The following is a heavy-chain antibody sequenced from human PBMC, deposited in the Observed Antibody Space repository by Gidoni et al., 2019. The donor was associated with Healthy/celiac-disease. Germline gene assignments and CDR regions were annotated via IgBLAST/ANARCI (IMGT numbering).Heavy chain of an antibody. V-gene: IGHV3-30*04. CDR1: GFPFSSYA. CDR2: ISYDGSNK. Sequence: QVQLVESGGGVVQPGRSLRLSCAASGFPFSSYAMHWVRQAPGKGLEWVAVISYDGSNKYYADSVKGRFTISRDNSKNTLYLQMNSLRAEDTAVYYCARDTVWRQYYFDYWGQGTLVTVSS. CDR3: ARDTVWRQYYFDY. J-gene: IGHJ4*02. D-gene: IGHD4-17*01.